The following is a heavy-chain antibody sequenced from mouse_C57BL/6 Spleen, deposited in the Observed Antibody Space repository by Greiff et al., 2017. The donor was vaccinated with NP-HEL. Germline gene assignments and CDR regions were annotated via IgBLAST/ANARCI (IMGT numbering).Heavy chain of an antibody. V-gene: IGHV1-80*01. J-gene: IGHJ1*03. CDR2: IYPGDGDT. CDR1: GYAFSSYW. CDR3: ARSGDYDGWYVDV. D-gene: IGHD2-4*01. Sequence: VQLQQSGAELVKPGASVKISCKASGYAFSSYWMNWVKQRPGKGLEWIGQIYPGDGDTNYNGKFKGKATLTADKSSSTAYMQLSSLTSEDSAVYFCARSGDYDGWYVDVWGTGTTVTVSS.